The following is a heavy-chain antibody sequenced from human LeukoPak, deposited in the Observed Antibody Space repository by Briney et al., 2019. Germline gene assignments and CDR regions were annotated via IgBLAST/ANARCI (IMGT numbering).Heavy chain of an antibody. CDR3: SRVERSSGWYTPPFFDY. CDR2: IYYSGSH. CDR1: GGSISSSSYY. Sequence: SETLSLTCTVSGGSISSSSYYWGWIRHPPGKGLECIGSIYYSGSHYYHPSLKGHVPISVDTSKNHFSLTLSSFKPADSAVYYCSRVERSSGWYTPPFFDYWRRGTLVSVSS. D-gene: IGHD6-19*01. J-gene: IGHJ4*02. V-gene: IGHV4-39*07.